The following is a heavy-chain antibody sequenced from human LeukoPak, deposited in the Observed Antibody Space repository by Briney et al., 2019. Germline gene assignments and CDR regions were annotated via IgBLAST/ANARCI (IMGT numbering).Heavy chain of an antibody. V-gene: IGHV3-23*01. CDR2: ISGSGGST. CDR1: GFTFSSYA. D-gene: IGHD3-3*01. Sequence: GGSLRLSCAASGFTFSSYAMSWVRQAPGKGLEWVSAISGSGGSTYYADSVKGRFTISRDNSKNTPYLQMNSLRAEDTAVYYCARAHYDFWSGYYRDYYYGMDVWGQGTTVTVSS. CDR3: ARAHYDFWSGYYRDYYYGMDV. J-gene: IGHJ6*02.